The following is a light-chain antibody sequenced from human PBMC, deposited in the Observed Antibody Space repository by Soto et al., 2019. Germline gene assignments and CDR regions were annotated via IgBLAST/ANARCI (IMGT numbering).Light chain of an antibody. Sequence: QSALTQPASVSGSPGQSITISCTGTSSDVGSYNLVSWYQQHPGKAPKLMIYEGSKRHSGVSNRFSGSKSGNTAYLTISGFQGEDEADYYCCSYAGSSTYVFGTWTKVTVI. CDR2: EGS. V-gene: IGLV2-23*01. CDR3: CSYAGSSTYV. J-gene: IGLJ1*01. CDR1: SSDVGSYNL.